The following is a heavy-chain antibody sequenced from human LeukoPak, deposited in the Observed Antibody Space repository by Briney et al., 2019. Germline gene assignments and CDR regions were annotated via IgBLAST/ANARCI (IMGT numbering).Heavy chain of an antibody. D-gene: IGHD1-26*01. Sequence: PSETLSLTCTVSGGSISSYYWSWIRQPPGKGLEWIGYIYYSGSTNYNPSLKSRVTISVDTSKNQFSLKLSSVTAADTAVYYCARAGELEVHYFDYWGQGTLVTVSS. V-gene: IGHV4-59*01. CDR1: GGSISSYY. CDR2: IYYSGST. J-gene: IGHJ4*02. CDR3: ARAGELEVHYFDY.